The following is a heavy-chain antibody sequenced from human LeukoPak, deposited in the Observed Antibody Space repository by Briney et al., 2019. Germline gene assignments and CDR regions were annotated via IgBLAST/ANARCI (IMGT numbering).Heavy chain of an antibody. Sequence: SETLSLTCAVYGGSFSGYYWSWIRQPPGKGLEWIGEINHSGSTNYNPSLKSRVTISVDTSKNQFSLKLSSVTAADTAVYYCARAPYDFWSGYFGVGYYYGMDVRGQGTTVTVSS. CDR2: INHSGST. CDR3: ARAPYDFWSGYFGVGYYYGMDV. V-gene: IGHV4-34*01. J-gene: IGHJ6*02. CDR1: GGSFSGYY. D-gene: IGHD3-3*01.